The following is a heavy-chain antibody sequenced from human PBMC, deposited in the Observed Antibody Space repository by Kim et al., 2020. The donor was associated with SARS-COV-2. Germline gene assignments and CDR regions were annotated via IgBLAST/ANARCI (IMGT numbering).Heavy chain of an antibody. V-gene: IGHV4-59*01. D-gene: IGHD3-10*01. J-gene: IGHJ4*02. Sequence: PSTKDRVTVSVDTSKTQFSLKLSSVTAADTAVYYCVRSGSYYNSPLYYFDYWGQGTLVTVSS. CDR3: VRSGSYYNSPLYYFDY.